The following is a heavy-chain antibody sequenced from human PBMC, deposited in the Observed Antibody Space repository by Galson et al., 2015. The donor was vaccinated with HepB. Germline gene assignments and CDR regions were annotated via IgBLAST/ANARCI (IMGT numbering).Heavy chain of an antibody. D-gene: IGHD2/OR15-2a*01. Sequence: SVKVSCKASGYTFTDYYIHWVRQAPGQGLEWMGWLNPNSGATNFAQKFRGRVTMTRDTSLSTAYLELSRLTSDDTAVYYCARLGSRGVVTTFNYFYGLDVWGQGTSVTVSS. J-gene: IGHJ6*02. CDR2: LNPNSGAT. V-gene: IGHV1-2*02. CDR3: ARLGSRGVVTTFNYFYGLDV. CDR1: GYTFTDYY.